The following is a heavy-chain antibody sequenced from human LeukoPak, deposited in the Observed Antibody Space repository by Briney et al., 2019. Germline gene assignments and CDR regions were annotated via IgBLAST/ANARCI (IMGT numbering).Heavy chain of an antibody. D-gene: IGHD6-13*01. Sequence: GASVKVSCKASGYTFTSYDINWVRQATGQGLEWMGWMNPNSGNTGYAQKFQGRVTMTRNTSISTAYMELSSLRSEDTAVYYCARSVSSSWYSLGYWGQGTLVTVSS. V-gene: IGHV1-8*01. J-gene: IGHJ4*02. CDR3: ARSVSSSWYSLGY. CDR2: MNPNSGNT. CDR1: GYTFTSYD.